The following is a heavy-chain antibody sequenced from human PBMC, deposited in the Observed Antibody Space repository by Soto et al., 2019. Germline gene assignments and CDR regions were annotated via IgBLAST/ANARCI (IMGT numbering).Heavy chain of an antibody. Sequence: KPSETLSLTCTVSGGSMRNYFWTWIRQPPGKGLEWIGYIHYSGTTSFFPSYNPSRRSRVTISEDTSKDQFSRKLLSVTTADTAVYFCAAGEASSRNLAPYYLDFWGQGTLVTVSS. V-gene: IGHV4-59*01. J-gene: IGHJ4*02. CDR2: IHYSGTT. CDR3: AAGEASSRNLAPYYLDF. D-gene: IGHD6-13*01. CDR1: GGSMRNYF.